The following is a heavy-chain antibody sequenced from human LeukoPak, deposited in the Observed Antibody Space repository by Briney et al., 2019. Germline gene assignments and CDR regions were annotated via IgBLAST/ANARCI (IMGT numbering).Heavy chain of an antibody. D-gene: IGHD1-7*01. V-gene: IGHV3-30*18. Sequence: GSLRLSCAASGFTFSSYGMHWVRQAPGKGLEWVAVISYDGSNKYYADSVKGRFTISRDNSKNTLYLQMNSLRAEDTAVYYCAKDWNYGYYYYGMDVWGQGTTVTVSS. CDR3: AKDWNYGYYYYGMDV. CDR1: GFTFSSYG. J-gene: IGHJ6*02. CDR2: ISYDGSNK.